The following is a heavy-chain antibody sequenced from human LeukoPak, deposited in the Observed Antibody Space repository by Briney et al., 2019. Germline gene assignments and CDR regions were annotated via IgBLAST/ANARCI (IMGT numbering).Heavy chain of an antibody. CDR3: AGGVYRRDRFDAFDI. D-gene: IGHD3-16*02. Sequence: SVKVSCKASGGTFSSYAISWVRQAPGQGLEWMGGIIPIFGTANYAQKFQGRVTITADESTSTAYMELSGLRSEDTAVYYCAGGVYRRDRFDAFDIWGQGTMVTVSS. CDR2: IIPIFGTA. CDR1: GGTFSSYA. V-gene: IGHV1-69*13. J-gene: IGHJ3*02.